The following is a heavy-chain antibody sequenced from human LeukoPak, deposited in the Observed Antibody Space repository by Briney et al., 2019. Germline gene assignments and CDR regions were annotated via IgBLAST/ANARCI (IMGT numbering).Heavy chain of an antibody. D-gene: IGHD6-13*01. V-gene: IGHV3-33*01. J-gene: IGHJ1*01. CDR3: ARGSSSIWYLEYLQH. CDR1: GFTFSSYG. Sequence: GGSLRLFCAASGFTFSSYGMHWVRQAPGKGLEWVAVVWFDGDNKFYADSVKGRFTISRDNSKNTLHLQMNSLRVEDTAVYYCARGSSSIWYLEYLQHSGQGTLVTVSS. CDR2: VWFDGDNK.